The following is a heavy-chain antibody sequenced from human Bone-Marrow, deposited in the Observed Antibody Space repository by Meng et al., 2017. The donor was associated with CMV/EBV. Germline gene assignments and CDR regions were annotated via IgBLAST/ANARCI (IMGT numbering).Heavy chain of an antibody. CDR1: GFTFSSYW. CDR2: IQQDGSEK. J-gene: IGHJ4*02. CDR3: VREGNYDILTGYSFDY. Sequence: GESLKISCAASGFTFSSYWMSWVRQAPGKGLEWVANIQQDGSEKYYVDSLKGRFTISRDNAKNSLFLQMNSLRAEDTAVYYCVREGNYDILTGYSFDYRGQGTLVTVSS. D-gene: IGHD3-9*01. V-gene: IGHV3-7*01.